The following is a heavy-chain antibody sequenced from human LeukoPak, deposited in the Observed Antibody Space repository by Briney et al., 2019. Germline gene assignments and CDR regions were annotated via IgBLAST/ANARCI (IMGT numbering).Heavy chain of an antibody. Sequence: GGSLRLSCAASGFTFSSYAMHWVRQAPGKGLEWVAVISYDGSNKYYADSVKGRFTISRDNSKNTLYLQMNSLRAEDTAVYYCARDDFGDSVDYWGQGTLVTVSA. CDR3: ARDDFGDSVDY. J-gene: IGHJ4*02. CDR1: GFTFSSYA. D-gene: IGHD4-17*01. CDR2: ISYDGSNK. V-gene: IGHV3-30*04.